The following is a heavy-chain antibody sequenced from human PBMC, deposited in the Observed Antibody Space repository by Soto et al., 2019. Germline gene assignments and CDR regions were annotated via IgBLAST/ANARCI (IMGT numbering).Heavy chain of an antibody. CDR1: GFTFRSFG. D-gene: IGHD2-15*01. CDR2: VGADGGAK. J-gene: IGHJ2*01. Sequence: QVQLVESGGGVVQPGQSLGLSCAASGFTFRSFGMHWVRQAPGKGLEWVAVVGADGGAKVYADSVRGRFITSRDNSRQTVPLQMNSLRPEDTGVYYCAREAAFANWYLDLWGRGTLVTVSS. CDR3: AREAAFANWYLDL. V-gene: IGHV3-30*03.